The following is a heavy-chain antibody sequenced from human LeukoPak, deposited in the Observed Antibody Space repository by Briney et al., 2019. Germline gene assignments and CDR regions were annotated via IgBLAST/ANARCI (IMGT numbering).Heavy chain of an antibody. CDR1: GFTFSDYY. Sequence: GGSLRLSCAASGFTFSDYYMNWIRQAPGKGLEWVSYISSSGSTIYYADSVKGRFTISRDNAKNSLYLQMNSLRAEDTAVYYCARDQRVVRGVIMDVWGKGTTVTVSS. CDR2: ISSSGSTI. CDR3: ARDQRVVRGVIMDV. J-gene: IGHJ6*03. D-gene: IGHD3-10*01. V-gene: IGHV3-11*04.